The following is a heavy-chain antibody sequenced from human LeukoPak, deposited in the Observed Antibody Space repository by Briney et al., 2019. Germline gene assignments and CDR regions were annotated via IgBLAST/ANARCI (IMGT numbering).Heavy chain of an antibody. CDR2: MYYSGSS. D-gene: IGHD3-10*01. J-gene: IGHJ5*02. Sequence: PSETLSLTCTVSGGSISAYYWSWIRRPPGKGLEWIGYMYYSGSSNYNPSLKSRVTISVDTSKNQFSLKLSSVTAADTAVYYCARKYMVRGVIIGWFDPWGQGTLVTVSS. V-gene: IGHV4-59*12. CDR3: ARKYMVRGVIIGWFDP. CDR1: GGSISAYY.